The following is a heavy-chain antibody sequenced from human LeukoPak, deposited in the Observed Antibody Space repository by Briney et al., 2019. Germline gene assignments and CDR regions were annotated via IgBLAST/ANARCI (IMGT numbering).Heavy chain of an antibody. CDR2: INPNSGGT. Sequence: ASVKVSCKASGYTFTGYYMHWVRQAPGQGLEWMGWINPNSGGTNYAQKFQGRVTMTRDTSISTAYMELSRLRSDDTAVYYCARAGRGLHNWNQKRRTYYMDVWGKGTTVTVSS. V-gene: IGHV1-2*02. CDR3: ARAGRGLHNWNQKRRTYYMDV. J-gene: IGHJ6*03. CDR1: GYTFTGYY. D-gene: IGHD1-20*01.